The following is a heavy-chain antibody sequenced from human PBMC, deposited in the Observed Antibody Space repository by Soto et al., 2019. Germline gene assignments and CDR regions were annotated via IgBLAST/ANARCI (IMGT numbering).Heavy chain of an antibody. J-gene: IGHJ4*02. CDR3: ARRTSGWYSDY. CDR2: IDSGGGTI. Sequence: EVQLVESGGGLVQPGGSLRLSCAASGFTFSSYSMIWVRQPPGKGLECISYIDSGGGTIYQTDSVKGRFPISRDNAKNSLYLQMNSLRGEDTAVYYCARRTSGWYSDYWGLGTLVTVSS. V-gene: IGHV3-48*01. D-gene: IGHD6-19*01. CDR1: GFTFSSYS.